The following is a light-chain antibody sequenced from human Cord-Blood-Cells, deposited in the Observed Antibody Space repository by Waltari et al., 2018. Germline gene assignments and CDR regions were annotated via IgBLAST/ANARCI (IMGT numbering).Light chain of an antibody. CDR1: QRVSSSY. Sequence: EIVLTQSPGTLSLSPGERATLSCRASQRVSSSYLAWYQQKPGQAPRLLIYGASSRATDIPDRFSGSGSGTDFTLTISRLEPEDFAVYYCQQYGSSITFGQGTRLEIK. J-gene: IGKJ5*01. CDR2: GAS. V-gene: IGKV3-20*01. CDR3: QQYGSSIT.